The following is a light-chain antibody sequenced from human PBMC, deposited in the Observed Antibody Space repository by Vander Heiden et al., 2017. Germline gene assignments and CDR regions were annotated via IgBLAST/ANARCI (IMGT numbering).Light chain of an antibody. CDR1: SPNIWNNY. CDR3: GTWDSSLSAGV. J-gene: IGLJ3*02. CDR2: ENN. Sequence: QSVLTQPPSVSAAPGQKVTISCSGSSPNIWNNYVSWYQRLPGTAPKLLIYENNKRPSGIPDRFSGSKSGTSATLGITGLQTGDEADYYCGTWDSSLSAGVFGGGTKLTVL. V-gene: IGLV1-51*02.